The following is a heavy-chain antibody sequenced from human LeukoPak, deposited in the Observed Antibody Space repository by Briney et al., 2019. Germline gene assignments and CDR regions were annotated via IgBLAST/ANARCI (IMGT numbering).Heavy chain of an antibody. CDR1: GYTFTSYA. D-gene: IGHD2-15*01. CDR2: INSGSGGT. Sequence: ASVKVSCKASGYTFTSYAVSWVRQTPGEGLEWMGWINSGSGGTNYAQKLQGRVTMTTDTSTSTAYMELRSLRSDDTAVYYCARVEGYCSGGSCYFDYWGQGTLVTVSS. CDR3: ARVEGYCSGGSCYFDY. V-gene: IGHV1-18*01. J-gene: IGHJ4*02.